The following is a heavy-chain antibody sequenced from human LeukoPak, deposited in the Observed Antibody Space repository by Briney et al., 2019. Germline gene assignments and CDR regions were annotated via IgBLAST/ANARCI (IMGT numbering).Heavy chain of an antibody. CDR3: ARGGTGVAAAAADY. V-gene: IGHV3-23*01. J-gene: IGHJ4*02. CDR1: GFTFSSYG. CDR2: ISGSGGST. D-gene: IGHD6-13*01. Sequence: GGSLRLSCGASGFTFSSYGMSWVRQAPGKGLEWVSAISGSGGSTYYADSVKGRFTISRDNSKNTLYLQMNSLRAEDTAVYYCARGGTGVAAAAADYWGQGTLVTVSS.